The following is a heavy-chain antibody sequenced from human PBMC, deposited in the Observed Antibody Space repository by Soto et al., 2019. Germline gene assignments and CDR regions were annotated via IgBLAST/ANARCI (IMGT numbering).Heavy chain of an antibody. D-gene: IGHD5-12*01. Sequence: TLSLPCAAYGFSSDDHAMHWVRQAAGKGLEGVSAISGSGDNTYYADSVKGRFNISRDNSKNNLYLQLNSLRAEDTALYYCAKGYYSGYDLAYFDYWGQGTLVTVSS. V-gene: IGHV3-23*01. CDR3: AKGYYSGYDLAYFDY. CDR1: GFSSDDHA. CDR2: ISGSGDNT. J-gene: IGHJ4*02.